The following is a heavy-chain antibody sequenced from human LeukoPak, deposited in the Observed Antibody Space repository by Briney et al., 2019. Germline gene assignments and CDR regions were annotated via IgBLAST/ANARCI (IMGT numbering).Heavy chain of an antibody. CDR1: GYTFTGYY. J-gene: IGHJ4*02. CDR3: ARLALVRGVIALYYFDY. V-gene: IGHV1-2*02. D-gene: IGHD3-10*01. Sequence: ASVTVSCKACGYTFTGYYMHGVRQAPGQGREGMGWINPNSGGTNYAQKFQGRVTMTRDTSISTAYMELSRLRSDDTAVYYCARLALVRGVIALYYFDYWGQGTLVPVSS. CDR2: INPNSGGT.